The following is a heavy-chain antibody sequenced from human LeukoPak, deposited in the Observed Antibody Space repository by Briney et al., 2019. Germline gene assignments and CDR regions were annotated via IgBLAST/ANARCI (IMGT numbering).Heavy chain of an antibody. Sequence: SQTLSLTCAVSGGSISSGGYSWRWIRQPPGKGLEWIGYIYHSGSTYYNPSLKSRVTISVDRSKNQFSLKLSSVTAADTAVYYCARATTVANAFDIWGQGTMVTVSS. D-gene: IGHD4-17*01. V-gene: IGHV4-30-2*01. CDR2: IYHSGST. CDR1: GGSISSGGYS. J-gene: IGHJ3*02. CDR3: ARATTVANAFDI.